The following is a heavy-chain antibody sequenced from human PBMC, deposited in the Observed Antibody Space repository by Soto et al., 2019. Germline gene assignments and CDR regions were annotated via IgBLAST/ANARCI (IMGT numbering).Heavy chain of an antibody. CDR3: ARDVYYGSGSYPDYYGMDV. D-gene: IGHD3-10*01. Sequence: ASVKVSCKASGYTFTSYGISWVRQAPGQGLEWMGWISAYNGNTNYAQKLQGRVTMTTDTSTSTAYMELRSLRSDDTAVYYCARDVYYGSGSYPDYYGMDVWGQGTTVTVSS. V-gene: IGHV1-18*01. CDR2: ISAYNGNT. CDR1: GYTFTSYG. J-gene: IGHJ6*02.